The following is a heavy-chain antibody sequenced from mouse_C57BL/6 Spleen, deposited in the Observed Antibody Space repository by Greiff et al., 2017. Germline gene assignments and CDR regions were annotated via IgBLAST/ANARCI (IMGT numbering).Heavy chain of an antibody. V-gene: IGHV1-69*01. D-gene: IGHD1-1*01. CDR2: IDPSDSYT. CDR1: GYTFTSYW. Sequence: QVQLQQPGAELVMPGASVKLSCKASGYTFTSYWMHWVKQRPGQGLEWIGEIDPSDSYTNYNQKFKGKSTLTVDKSSSTAYMQLSSLTSEDSAVYYCARSPRGSSYGYAMDYWGQGTSVTVSS. J-gene: IGHJ4*01. CDR3: ARSPRGSSYGYAMDY.